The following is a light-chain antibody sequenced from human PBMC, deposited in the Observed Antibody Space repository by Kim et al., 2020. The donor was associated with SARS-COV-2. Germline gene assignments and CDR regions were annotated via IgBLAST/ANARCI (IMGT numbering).Light chain of an antibody. CDR1: SSNIEINA. Sequence: QSVLTQPPSASGTPGQRVKISCSGSSSNIEINAVNWFQSCTGTAPKLLIYDNDRRPSGVPDRISGSKSGTSASLALGGLLSEDEADYYCGSWDDTLDAYVFGGGTQLTVL. CDR3: GSWDDTLDAYV. J-gene: IGLJ7*01. V-gene: IGLV1-44*01. CDR2: DND.